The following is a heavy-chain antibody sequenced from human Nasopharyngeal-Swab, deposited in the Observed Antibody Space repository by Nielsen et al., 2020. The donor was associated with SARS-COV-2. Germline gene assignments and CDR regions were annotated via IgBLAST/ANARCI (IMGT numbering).Heavy chain of an antibody. CDR2: ISSSSSYI. V-gene: IGHV3-21*01. D-gene: IGHD2-21*01. J-gene: IGHJ2*01. CDR3: ARYHSGLFRYFDL. Sequence: WIRQPPGKGLEWVSSISSSSSYIYYADSVKGRFTISRDNAKNSLYLQMNSLRAEDTAVYYCARYHSGLFRYFDLWGRGTLVTVSS.